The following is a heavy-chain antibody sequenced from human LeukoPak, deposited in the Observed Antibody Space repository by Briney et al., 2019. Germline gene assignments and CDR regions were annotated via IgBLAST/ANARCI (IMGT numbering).Heavy chain of an antibody. V-gene: IGHV1-69*13. CDR2: IIPIFGTA. CDR3: ARSPPDFGVVIKDFYYYGMDV. J-gene: IGHJ6*02. CDR1: GGTFSSYA. Sequence: GASVTVSCTASGGTFSSYAISWVRQAPGQGLEWMGGIIPIFGTANYAQKFQGRVTITADESTSTAYMELSSLRSEDTAVYYCARSPPDFGVVIKDFYYYGMDVWGQGTTVTVSS. D-gene: IGHD3-3*01.